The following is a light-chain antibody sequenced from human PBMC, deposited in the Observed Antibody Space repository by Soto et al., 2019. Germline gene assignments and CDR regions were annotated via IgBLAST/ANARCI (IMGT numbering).Light chain of an antibody. CDR3: QQSYSTPIT. J-gene: IGKJ5*01. CDR2: AAF. CDR1: QRIDRY. V-gene: IGKV1-39*01. Sequence: DIQMAQSPSALSASGGDRVTMTWRASQRIDRYLAWYQQKPGEAPKVLIYAAFSLRSGVPSRFSGSGYGTDFSLTISSLQPEDFATYYCQQSYSTPITFGQGTRLEIK.